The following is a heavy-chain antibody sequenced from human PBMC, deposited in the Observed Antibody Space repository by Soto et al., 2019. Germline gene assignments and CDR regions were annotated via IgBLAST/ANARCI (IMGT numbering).Heavy chain of an antibody. CDR1: GYTFTGYY. CDR3: ARAHRRIAVASSWFDP. D-gene: IGHD6-19*01. Sequence: GASVKVSCKASGYTFTGYYMHWVRQAPGQGLEWMGWINPNSGGTNYAQKFQGWATMTRDTSISTAYMELSRLRSDDTAVYYCARAHRRIAVASSWFDPWGQGTLVTVSS. CDR2: INPNSGGT. V-gene: IGHV1-2*04. J-gene: IGHJ5*02.